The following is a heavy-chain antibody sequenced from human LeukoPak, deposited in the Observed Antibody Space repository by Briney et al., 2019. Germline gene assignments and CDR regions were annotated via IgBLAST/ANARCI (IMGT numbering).Heavy chain of an antibody. V-gene: IGHV1-8*01. CDR1: GYTFTSYD. D-gene: IGHD4-23*01. J-gene: IGHJ5*02. Sequence: ASVKVSCKASGYTFTSYDINWGRQATGQGLEWMGWMNPNSGNTGYAQKFQGRVTMTRNTSINTAYMELSSLRSEDTAVYYCARGPVVTPVKNWFDPWGQGTLVTLSS. CDR2: MNPNSGNT. CDR3: ARGPVVTPVKNWFDP.